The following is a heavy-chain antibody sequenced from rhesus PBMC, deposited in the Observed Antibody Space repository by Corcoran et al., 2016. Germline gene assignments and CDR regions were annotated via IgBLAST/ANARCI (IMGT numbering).Heavy chain of an antibody. D-gene: IGHD2-39*02. CDR3: AKKIPGGGVD. J-gene: IGHJ4*01. CDR2: VAVKGGRT. CDR1: GGSIRGHD. V-gene: IGHV4S5*01. Sequence: QVQLQESGPGLVKPSETLSLTCTVSGGSIRGHDCNWIRHPPERGLEWIGYVAVKGGRTNNKPPLKSRVSISKDTSKNQFSMKRTSVTAEDTAVYYCAKKIPGGGVDWGQGVLVTVSS.